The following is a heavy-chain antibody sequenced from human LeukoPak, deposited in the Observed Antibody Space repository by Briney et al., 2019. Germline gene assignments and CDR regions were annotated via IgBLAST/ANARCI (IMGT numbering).Heavy chain of an antibody. CDR2: INPNSGGT. CDR1: GYTFTGYY. D-gene: IGHD6-19*01. V-gene: IGHV1-2*06. CDR3: AREVAGYYFDY. Sequence: ASVKVSCKASGYTFTGYYMHWVRQAPGQGLEWMGRINPNSGGTNYAQKFQGRVTMARDTSISTAYMELSRLRSDDTAVYYCAREVAGYYFDYWGQGTLVTVSS. J-gene: IGHJ4*02.